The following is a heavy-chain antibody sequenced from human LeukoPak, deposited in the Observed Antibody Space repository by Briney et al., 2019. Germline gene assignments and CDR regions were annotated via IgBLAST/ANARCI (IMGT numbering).Heavy chain of an antibody. CDR1: GFTFSSYG. Sequence: GGSLRLSCAASGFTFSSYGMHWVRQAPGKGLEWVAVISHDGGNKYYADSVKGRFAISRDNSKNTLYLQMNSLRAEDTAVYYCSSYNWFDPWGQGTLVTVSS. J-gene: IGHJ5*02. CDR2: ISHDGGNK. CDR3: SSYNWFDP. D-gene: IGHD2-2*01. V-gene: IGHV3-30*03.